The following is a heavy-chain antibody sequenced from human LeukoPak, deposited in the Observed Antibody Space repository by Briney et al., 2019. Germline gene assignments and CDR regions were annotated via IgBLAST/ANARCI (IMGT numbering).Heavy chain of an antibody. V-gene: IGHV3-20*04. CDR2: INWNGGST. J-gene: IGHJ6*03. Sequence: ETLSLTCTVSGYSISSGYYWGWIRQPPGKGLEWVSGINWNGGSTGYADSVKGRFTISRDNAKNSLYLQMNSLRAEDTALYYCAKGGGDWAYYYYYYMDVWGKGTTVTVSS. CDR3: AKGGGDWAYYYYYYMDV. CDR1: GYSISSGYY. D-gene: IGHD2-21*02.